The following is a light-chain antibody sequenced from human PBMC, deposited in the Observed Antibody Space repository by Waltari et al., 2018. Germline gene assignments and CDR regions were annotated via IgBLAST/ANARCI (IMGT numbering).Light chain of an antibody. V-gene: IGKV3-11*01. Sequence: IVLTQSPASLSLSPGESASLSCRASQSVNTYLAWYQQKPGQPPRLLIYDASTRATGVPARFVGSGSGTDFTLTITRLEPEDFAVYYCQERSNWPGGSFGGGTKVETK. CDR1: QSVNTY. CDR2: DAS. CDR3: QERSNWPGGS. J-gene: IGKJ4*01.